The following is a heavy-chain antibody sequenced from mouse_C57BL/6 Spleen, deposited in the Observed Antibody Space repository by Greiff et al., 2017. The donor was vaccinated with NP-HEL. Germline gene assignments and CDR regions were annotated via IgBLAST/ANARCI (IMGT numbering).Heavy chain of an antibody. Sequence: QVQLKESDAELVKPGASVKISCKVSGYTFTDYTIHWMKQRPEQGLEWIGYIYPRDGSTKYNEKFKGKATLTADKSSSTAYMQLNSLTSEDAAVYFCARGGDRGYYFDYWGQGTTLTVSS. D-gene: IGHD3-3*01. CDR3: ARGGDRGYYFDY. CDR1: GYTFTDYT. V-gene: IGHV1-78*01. CDR2: IYPRDGST. J-gene: IGHJ2*01.